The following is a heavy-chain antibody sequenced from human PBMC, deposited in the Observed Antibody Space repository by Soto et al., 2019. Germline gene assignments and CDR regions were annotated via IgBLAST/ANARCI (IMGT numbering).Heavy chain of an antibody. CDR1: GFTFSDYV. D-gene: IGHD3-10*01. CDR3: ARERSTEFGLDV. J-gene: IGHJ6*02. V-gene: IGHV3-23*01. Sequence: EVQLLESGGDLVQPGGSLRLSCVASGFTFSDYVMSWVRQVPGKGLEWVSSISDGGERTDYRDSVRGRFTISRDNARFTLQLQRNSLRGDDTAIYFCARERSTEFGLDVWGQGTTVTVSS. CDR2: ISDGGERT.